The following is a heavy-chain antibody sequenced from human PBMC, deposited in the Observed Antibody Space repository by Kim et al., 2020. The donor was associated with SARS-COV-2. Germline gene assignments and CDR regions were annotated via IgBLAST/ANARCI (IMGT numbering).Heavy chain of an antibody. D-gene: IGHD3-9*01. CDR2: IYYSGST. J-gene: IGHJ4*02. V-gene: IGHV4-59*13. CDR1: GGSISSYY. CDR3: ARDQDDIFDY. Sequence: SETLSLTCTVSGGSISSYYWSWIRQPPGKGLEWIGYIYYSGSTNYNPSLKSRVTISVDTSKNQFSLKLSSVTAADTAVYYCARDQDDIFDYWGQGTLVTVSS.